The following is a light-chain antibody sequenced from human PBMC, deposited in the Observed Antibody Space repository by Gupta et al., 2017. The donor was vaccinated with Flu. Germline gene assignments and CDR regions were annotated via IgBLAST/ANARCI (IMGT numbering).Light chain of an antibody. CDR2: EVN. V-gene: IGLV2-8*01. CDR1: SSDVGASNF. J-gene: IGLJ2*01. CDR3: SSYTGRNNPRL. Sequence: QSALTQPPSASGSPGQSVTISCTGTSSDVGASNFVSWYQQHPGKAPKLRIEEVNKRPSGVPDRFAGSNSGTRDSMPVVGLRDEDEADNCCSSYTGRNNPRLFGGGTKL.